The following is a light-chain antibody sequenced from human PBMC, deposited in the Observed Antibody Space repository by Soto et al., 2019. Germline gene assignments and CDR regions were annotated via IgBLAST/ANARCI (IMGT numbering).Light chain of an antibody. CDR2: AAS. CDR3: QKSNSPPRT. V-gene: IGKV1-27*01. J-gene: IGKJ1*01. CDR1: QGINNF. Sequence: DIQMTQSPSSLSASIGDRVTITCRASQGINNFLAWYQQKPGEAPKLLLYAASILRSGVPSRFSGSGSGTDFTLTIHSLQPKDVATYYCQKSNSPPRTFGQGNRV.